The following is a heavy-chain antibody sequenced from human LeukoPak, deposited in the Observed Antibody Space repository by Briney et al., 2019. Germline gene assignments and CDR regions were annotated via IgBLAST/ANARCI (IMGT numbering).Heavy chain of an antibody. V-gene: IGHV3-30*02. CDR2: IQYDGSKK. Sequence: PGGSLRLSCAASGFTFSSYEMNWVRQAPGKGLEWVAFIQYDGSKKYYADSVKGRFTISRDNSKNTLYLQMDSLRAEDTAVYYCARDYYNLGSHHFDYWGQGTLVTVSS. D-gene: IGHD3-10*01. CDR1: GFTFSSYE. J-gene: IGHJ4*02. CDR3: ARDYYNLGSHHFDY.